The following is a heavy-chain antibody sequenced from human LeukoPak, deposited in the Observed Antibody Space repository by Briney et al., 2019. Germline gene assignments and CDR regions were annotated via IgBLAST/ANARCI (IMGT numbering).Heavy chain of an antibody. J-gene: IGHJ5*02. CDR3: ARVGNPLVTVFAWFDP. D-gene: IGHD3-3*01. V-gene: IGHV4-39*07. CDR2: IFYSGST. Sequence: SETLSLTCTVSGGSIGSGTYCWGWIRQSPGKGLEWIGSIFYSGSTNYNPSLKSRVTISVDTSKNQFSLKLSSVTAADTAVYYCARVGNPLVTVFAWFDPWGQGTLVTVSS. CDR1: GGSIGSGTYC.